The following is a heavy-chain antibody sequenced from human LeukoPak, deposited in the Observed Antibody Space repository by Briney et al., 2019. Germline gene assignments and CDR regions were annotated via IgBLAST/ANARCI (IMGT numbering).Heavy chain of an antibody. J-gene: IGHJ5*02. CDR3: ARGLYSSHWFFH. CDR2: IYGGHVT. V-gene: IGHV3-53*01. CDR1: GFIVSGNY. D-gene: IGHD6-13*01. Sequence: QPGGSLRLTCAASGFIVSGNYMSWVRQAPGKGLEWISIIYGGHVTSHADSVKGRFTISRDDSENTLYLQMNNLRVEDTALYYCARGLYSSHWFFHWGQGTLVTVSS.